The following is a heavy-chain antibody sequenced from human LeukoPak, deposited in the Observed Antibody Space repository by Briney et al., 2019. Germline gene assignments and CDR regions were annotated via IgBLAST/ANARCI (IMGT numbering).Heavy chain of an antibody. CDR3: ARDAHWERLQQIFYFDS. Sequence: SETLSLTCTVSGGSIGSYYWNWIRQPPGKGLEWIGYIYYSGTTNYNPSLKSRVTISLDTSKTQFSLKLSSVTAADTAVYYCARDAHWERLQQIFYFDSWGQGILVTVSS. J-gene: IGHJ4*02. D-gene: IGHD1-26*01. CDR1: GGSIGSYY. CDR2: IYYSGTT. V-gene: IGHV4-59*12.